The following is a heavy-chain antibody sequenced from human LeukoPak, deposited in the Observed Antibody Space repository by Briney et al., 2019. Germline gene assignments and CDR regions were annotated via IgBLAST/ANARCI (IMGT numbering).Heavy chain of an antibody. D-gene: IGHD1-26*01. CDR1: GFTFSSYG. J-gene: IGHJ4*02. CDR2: IRYDGSNK. Sequence: GGSLRLSCAASGFTFSSYGMHWVRQAPGKGLEWVAFIRYDGSNKYYADSVKGRFTISRDNSKNTLYLQMNSLRAEDTAVYYCARIIGGSYYLDWVYYFDYWGQGTLVTVSS. CDR3: ARIIGGSYYLDWVYYFDY. V-gene: IGHV3-30*02.